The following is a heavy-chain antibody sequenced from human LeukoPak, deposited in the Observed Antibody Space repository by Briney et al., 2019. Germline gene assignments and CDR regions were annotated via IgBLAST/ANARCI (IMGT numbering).Heavy chain of an antibody. D-gene: IGHD1-26*01. CDR2: INVDGTAE. Sequence: HPGGSLRLSCAASGFSFSTIYMSWVRQTPGQGLEWVANINVDGTAEYYVDSVKGRFTISRDNAKNSLYLQMNSLRAEDTAVYYCARDPYRFAFDIWGQGTVVLVSS. CDR3: ARDPYRFAFDI. J-gene: IGHJ3*02. CDR1: GFSFSTIY. V-gene: IGHV3-7*03.